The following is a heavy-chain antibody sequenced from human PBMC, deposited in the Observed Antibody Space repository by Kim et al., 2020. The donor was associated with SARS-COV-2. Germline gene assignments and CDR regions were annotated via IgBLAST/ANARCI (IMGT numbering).Heavy chain of an antibody. D-gene: IGHD3-22*01. J-gene: IGHJ4*02. Sequence: YNPSPKSRVTISIDTSKNQFSLKLSSVTAADTAVYYCARGVNYDRTYVGYWGQGTLVTVSS. V-gene: IGHV4-59*09. CDR3: ARGVNYDRTYVGY.